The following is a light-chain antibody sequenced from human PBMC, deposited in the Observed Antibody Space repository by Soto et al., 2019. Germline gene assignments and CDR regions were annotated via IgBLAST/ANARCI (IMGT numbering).Light chain of an antibody. CDR2: DAS. V-gene: IGKV3-20*01. CDR3: QQYGPSLIS. Sequence: ENVLTPSPGTLSLSPGERATLSCRASQSVGNNLAWSQQRPGQPPTLLISDASSRATGIPDRFSGRGSGTDFTLTISRLEPEDFALYYCQQYGPSLISFGQGTRLEIK. CDR1: QSVGNN. J-gene: IGKJ5*01.